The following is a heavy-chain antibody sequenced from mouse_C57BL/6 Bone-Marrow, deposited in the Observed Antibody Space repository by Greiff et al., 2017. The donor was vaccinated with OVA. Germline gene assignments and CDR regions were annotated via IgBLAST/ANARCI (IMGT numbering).Heavy chain of an antibody. D-gene: IGHD2-5*01. V-gene: IGHV2-9-1*01. CDR3: ARKGVYYSNWYFDV. CDR1: GFSLTSYA. CDR2: IWTGGGT. J-gene: IGHJ1*03. Sequence: VKLVESGPGLVAPSQSLSITCTVSGFSLTSYAISWVRQPPGKGLEWLGVIWTGGGTNYNSALKSRLSISKDNSKSQVFLKMNSLQTDDTARYYCARKGVYYSNWYFDVWGTGTTVTVSS.